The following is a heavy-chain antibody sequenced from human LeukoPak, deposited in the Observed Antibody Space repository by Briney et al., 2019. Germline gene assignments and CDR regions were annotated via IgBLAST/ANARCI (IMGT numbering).Heavy chain of an antibody. D-gene: IGHD2-2*01. J-gene: IGHJ5*02. V-gene: IGHV3-48*04. CDR2: ISSSSSTI. Sequence: GGSLRLSCAASGFTFSSYSMNWVRQAPGKGLEWVSYISSSSSTIYYTDSVKGRFTISRDNAKNSLYLQMNSLRAEDTAVYYCARQGSTRSYNWFDPWGQGTLVSLSS. CDR3: ARQGSTRSYNWFDP. CDR1: GFTFSSYS.